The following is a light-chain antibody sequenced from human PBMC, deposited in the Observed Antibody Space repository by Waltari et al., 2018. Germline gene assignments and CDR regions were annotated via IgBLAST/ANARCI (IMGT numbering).Light chain of an antibody. J-gene: IGKJ1*01. CDR1: QSIGRW. CDR3: QQYDDYLGT. CDR2: EAS. Sequence: EIQMTQSPSTLSASVGDRVIVTCRASQSIGRWLARYQQKPGKAPKLLIFEASSLESGVPSRFSGSGSGTEFTLTISSLQPDDFATYYCQQYDDYLGTFGQGTRVEIK. V-gene: IGKV1-5*03.